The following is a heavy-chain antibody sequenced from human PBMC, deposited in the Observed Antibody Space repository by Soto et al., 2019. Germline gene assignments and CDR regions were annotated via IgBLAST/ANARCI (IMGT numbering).Heavy chain of an antibody. D-gene: IGHD1-1*01. V-gene: IGHV4-59*08. CDR1: GGSSSSYY. CDR2: IYYSGRT. CDR3: ARLEELRYYFDY. Sequence: SETLSLTCTVSGGSSSSYYWSCIRQPPGKGLEWIGYIYYSGRTNYNPSLKSRVTISVDTSKSQFSLKLNSVTAADTAVYYCARLEELRYYFDYWGQGTLVTVSS. J-gene: IGHJ4*02.